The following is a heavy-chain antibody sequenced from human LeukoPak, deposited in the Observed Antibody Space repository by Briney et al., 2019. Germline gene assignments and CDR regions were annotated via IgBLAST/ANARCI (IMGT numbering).Heavy chain of an antibody. CDR2: IKSKTDGGTT. CDR3: TARYCRSTSCYGEYFQR. Sequence: GGSLRLSCAASGFTFSNAWMSWVRQAPGKGLEWVGRIKSKTDGGTTDYAAPVKGRFTISRDDSKNTLYLQMNSLRTEDTAVYYCTARYCRSTSCYGEYFQRWGQGTLVTVSS. V-gene: IGHV3-15*01. J-gene: IGHJ1*01. D-gene: IGHD2-2*01. CDR1: GFTFSNAW.